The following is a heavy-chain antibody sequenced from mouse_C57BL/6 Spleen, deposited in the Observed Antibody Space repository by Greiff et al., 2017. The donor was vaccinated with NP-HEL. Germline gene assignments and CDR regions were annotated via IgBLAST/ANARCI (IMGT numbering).Heavy chain of an antibody. CDR1: GYTFTSYW. CDR3: ARWDYGNYSYYFDY. CDR2: IDPSDSYT. D-gene: IGHD2-1*01. J-gene: IGHJ2*01. Sequence: QVQLQQPGAELVMPGASVKLSCKASGYTFTSYWMHWVKQRPGQGLEWIGEIDPSDSYTNYNQKFKGKSTLTVDKSSSTAYMQLSSLTSEDSAVYYCARWDYGNYSYYFDYWGQGTTLTVSS. V-gene: IGHV1-69*01.